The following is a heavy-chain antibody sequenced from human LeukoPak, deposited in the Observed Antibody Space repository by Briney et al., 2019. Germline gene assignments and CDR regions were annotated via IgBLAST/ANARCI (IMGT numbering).Heavy chain of an antibody. CDR3: ARGSSSSHHPALS. D-gene: IGHD6-13*01. CDR1: GFTFSTYS. Sequence: GGSLRLSCAASGFTFSTYSMNWVRQAPGKGLEWVSSITSSRIYIYYADSVKGRFTISRDNAKNSLYLQMNSLRAEDTAVYFCARGSSSSHHPALSWGQGTLVTVSS. V-gene: IGHV3-21*04. CDR2: ITSSRIYI. J-gene: IGHJ4*02.